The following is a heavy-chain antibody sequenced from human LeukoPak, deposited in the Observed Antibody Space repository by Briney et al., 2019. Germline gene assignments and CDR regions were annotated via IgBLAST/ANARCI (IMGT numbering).Heavy chain of an antibody. Sequence: ASVKVSCKSSGFIFTDYHMHWLRQAPGQGLEWMGWINPRSGDTTYAQKFLGRVTMTRDTSTNTAYMDLSSLRSDDTAVYYCARDWSGYNPISYFDYWGREPWSPSPQ. D-gene: IGHD5-24*01. CDR2: INPRSGDT. CDR3: ARDWSGYNPISYFDY. CDR1: GFIFTDYH. J-gene: IGHJ4*02. V-gene: IGHV1-2*02.